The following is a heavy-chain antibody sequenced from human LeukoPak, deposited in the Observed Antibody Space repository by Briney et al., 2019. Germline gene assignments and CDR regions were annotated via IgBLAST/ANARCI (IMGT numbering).Heavy chain of an antibody. J-gene: IGHJ3*02. V-gene: IGHV5-51*01. Sequence: GESLKISCYGSGYGFATYWIAWVRQMPGKGLEWMGIIYPGDSDTTYSPSVKGHVTISADKSISTAYPQWSSLKASDTAMYYCARKARSSLDAFDIWGQGTMVTVSS. CDR1: GYGFATYW. D-gene: IGHD6-13*01. CDR3: ARKARSSLDAFDI. CDR2: IYPGDSDT.